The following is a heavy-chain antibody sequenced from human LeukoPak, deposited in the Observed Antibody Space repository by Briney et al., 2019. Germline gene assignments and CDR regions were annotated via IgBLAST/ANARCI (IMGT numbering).Heavy chain of an antibody. CDR1: GYTFTSYD. CDR3: ARVELKLPYYDFWSASGMGYFDY. J-gene: IGHJ4*02. Sequence: GASVKVSCKASGYTFTSYDINWVRQATGQGLEWMGWMNPNSGNTGYAQKFQGRVTMTRNTSISTAYMELSSLRSEDTAVYYCARVELKLPYYDFWSASGMGYFDYWGQGTLVTVSS. V-gene: IGHV1-8*01. D-gene: IGHD3-3*01. CDR2: MNPNSGNT.